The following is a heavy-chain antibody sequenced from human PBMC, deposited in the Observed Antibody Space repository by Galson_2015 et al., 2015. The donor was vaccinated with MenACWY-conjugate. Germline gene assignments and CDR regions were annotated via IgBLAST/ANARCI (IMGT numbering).Heavy chain of an antibody. Sequence: QSGAEVTKPGETLTISCKGSGYSITHYWVAWVRQMPGKGLEWVGLIDPVNSNIRYSPSFQGQVTISADESISTAYLQWSGLKASDTATYYCARHPPGGRGMDVWGRGTTVTVSS. CDR3: ARHPPGGRGMDV. D-gene: IGHD1-26*01. CDR2: IDPVNSNI. V-gene: IGHV5-51*01. J-gene: IGHJ6*02. CDR1: GYSITHYW.